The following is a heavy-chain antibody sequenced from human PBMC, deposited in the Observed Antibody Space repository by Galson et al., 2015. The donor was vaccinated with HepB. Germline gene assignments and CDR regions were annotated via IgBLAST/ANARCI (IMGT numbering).Heavy chain of an antibody. J-gene: IGHJ5*02. CDR1: GYTFTSYG. CDR2: ISAYNGNT. D-gene: IGHD3-3*01. Sequence: SVKVSCKASGYTFTSYGISWVRQAPGQGLEWMGWISAYNGNTNYAQKLQGRVTMTTDTSTSTAYMELRSLRSVDTAVYYCARDQGPAAFWSGYYFQTPWGQGTLVTVSS. CDR3: ARDQGPAAFWSGYYFQTP. V-gene: IGHV1-18*04.